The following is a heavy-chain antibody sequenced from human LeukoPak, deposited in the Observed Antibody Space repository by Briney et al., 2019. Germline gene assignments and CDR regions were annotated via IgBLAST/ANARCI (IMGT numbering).Heavy chain of an antibody. CDR3: VREYCGGDCYTDF. CDR1: GFSFSLYW. D-gene: IGHD2-21*02. CDR2: LNSDGSIT. J-gene: IGHJ4*02. V-gene: IGHV3-74*01. Sequence: WRSLRLSCAASGFSFSLYWMHWVRQTPGQGLVWVSRLNSDGSITSYADSVKGRFTISRDNAKNTLYLERNSLRAEDTAVYYCVREYCGGDCYTDFWGQGNLVTVSS.